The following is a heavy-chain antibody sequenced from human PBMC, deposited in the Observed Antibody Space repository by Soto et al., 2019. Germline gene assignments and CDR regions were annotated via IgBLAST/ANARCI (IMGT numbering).Heavy chain of an antibody. CDR1: GYTFTSYA. CDR3: ARRQYSSSSSPFDY. CDR2: IIAIIGIA. D-gene: IGHD6-6*01. Sequence: SVKVSCKASGYTFTSYAMHWVRQAPGQRLEWMGRIIAIIGIANYAQKFQGRVTITADKSTSTAYMELSSLRSEDTAVYYCARRQYSSSSSPFDYWGQGTLVTVSS. V-gene: IGHV1-69*04. J-gene: IGHJ4*02.